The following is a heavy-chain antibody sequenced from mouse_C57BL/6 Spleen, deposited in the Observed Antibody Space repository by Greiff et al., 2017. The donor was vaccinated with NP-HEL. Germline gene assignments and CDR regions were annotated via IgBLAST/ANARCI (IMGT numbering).Heavy chain of an antibody. CDR3: ARWGITTVPATGFAY. Sequence: QVQLQQSGAELARPGASVKLSCKASGYTFTSYGISWVKQRTGQGLEWIGEIYPRSGNTYYNEKFKGKATLTADKSSSTAYMELRSLTSEDSAVYFCARWGITTVPATGFAYWGQGTLVTVSA. J-gene: IGHJ3*01. V-gene: IGHV1-81*01. CDR2: IYPRSGNT. D-gene: IGHD1-1*01. CDR1: GYTFTSYG.